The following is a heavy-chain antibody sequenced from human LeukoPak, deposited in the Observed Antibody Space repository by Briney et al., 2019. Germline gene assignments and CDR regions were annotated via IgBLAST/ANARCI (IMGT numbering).Heavy chain of an antibody. V-gene: IGHV3-30*03. CDR2: ISYDESNK. D-gene: IGHD3-3*01. J-gene: IGHJ4*02. Sequence: GGSLRLSCAASGFTFSSYGMHWVRQAPGKGLEWVAVISYDESNKYYADSVKGRFTISRDNSKNTLYLQMNSLRAEDTAVYYCARDLLRFLEWPHRGGFDYWGQGTLVTVSS. CDR1: GFTFSSYG. CDR3: ARDLLRFLEWPHRGGFDY.